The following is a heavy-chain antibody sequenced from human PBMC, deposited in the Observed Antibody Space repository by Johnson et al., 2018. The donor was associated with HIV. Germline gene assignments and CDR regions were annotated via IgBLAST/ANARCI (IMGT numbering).Heavy chain of an antibody. CDR3: AREGGYCTDGVCYVALDI. J-gene: IGHJ3*02. CDR2: TNSDGSST. D-gene: IGHD2-8*01. CDR1: GFIFSRSW. V-gene: IGHV3-74*01. Sequence: VQLVESGGGLVQPGGSLRLSCAASGFIFSRSWMHWVRQAPGKGLVWVSRTNSDGSSTSYADSVRGRFTISRDKAKNSLFLQMNSLRAEDTALYYCAREGGYCTDGVCYVALDIWSQGTMVTVSS.